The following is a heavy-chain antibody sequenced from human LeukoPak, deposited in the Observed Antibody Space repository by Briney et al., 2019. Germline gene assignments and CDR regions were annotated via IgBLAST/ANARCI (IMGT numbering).Heavy chain of an antibody. Sequence: SETLSLTCAVYGGSFSGYYWSWIRQPPGKGLEWLGEINHSGSTNYNPSLKSRVTISVDTSKNQFSLKLSSVTAADTAVYYCARGVGYCSGGSCYSYWFDPWGQGTLVTVSS. CDR1: GGSFSGYY. D-gene: IGHD2-15*01. CDR2: INHSGST. V-gene: IGHV4-34*01. J-gene: IGHJ5*02. CDR3: ARGVGYCSGGSCYSYWFDP.